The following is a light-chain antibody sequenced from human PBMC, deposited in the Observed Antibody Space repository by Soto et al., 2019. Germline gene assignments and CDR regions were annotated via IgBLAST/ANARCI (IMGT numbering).Light chain of an antibody. V-gene: IGKV1-5*01. Sequence: DIQMTQSPSTLSASVGDRVTITCRASQSISTWLAWYQQKPGKAPKLLIYDAFYLERGVTSRFSGSGSGTEFTLTISGLQPDDIATYYCQQYDSFWTFGQGTKVEI. CDR3: QQYDSFWT. CDR1: QSISTW. J-gene: IGKJ1*01. CDR2: DAF.